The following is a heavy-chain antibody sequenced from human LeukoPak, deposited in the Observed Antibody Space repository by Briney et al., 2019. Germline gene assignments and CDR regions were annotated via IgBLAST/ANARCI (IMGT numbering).Heavy chain of an antibody. CDR3: ASEFTSLDEVFDY. V-gene: IGHV3-21*01. J-gene: IGHJ4*02. CDR2: ISSGSTYI. Sequence: GGSLRLSCAASRFTFSSYTMHWVRQAPGKGLEWVSSISSGSTYIYYADSVKGRFTISRDNAKNSLYLQMDSLRAEDTAVYYCASEFTSLDEVFDYWGQGTLVTVSS. CDR1: RFTFSSYT. D-gene: IGHD3-9*01.